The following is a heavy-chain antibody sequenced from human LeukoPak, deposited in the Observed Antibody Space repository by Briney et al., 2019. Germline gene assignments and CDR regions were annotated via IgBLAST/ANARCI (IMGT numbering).Heavy chain of an antibody. CDR2: ISWNSGSI. J-gene: IGHJ4*02. V-gene: IGHV3-9*03. CDR1: GFTFDDYA. Sequence: GGSLRLSCAASGFTFDDYAMHWVRQAPGEGLEWVSGISWNSGSIGYADSVKGRFTISRDNAKNSLYLQMNSLRAEDMALYYCAKGYSSGWYYFDYWGQGTLVTVSS. D-gene: IGHD6-19*01. CDR3: AKGYSSGWYYFDY.